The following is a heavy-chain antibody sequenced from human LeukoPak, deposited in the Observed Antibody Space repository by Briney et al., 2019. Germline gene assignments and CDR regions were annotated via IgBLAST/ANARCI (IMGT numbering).Heavy chain of an antibody. CDR3: ARQISDYYYYYMDV. J-gene: IGHJ6*03. D-gene: IGHD2/OR15-2a*01. V-gene: IGHV4-39*01. CDR2: IYDSGNE. Sequence: SQTLSLTCTVSGGSISTSAFYWGWIRQPPGKGLEWIGSIYDSGNEFYNPSLKSRVTISADTSKNQFSLKLNSVTAADTAMYYCARQISDYYYYYMDVWGEGITVTVSS. CDR1: GGSISTSAFY.